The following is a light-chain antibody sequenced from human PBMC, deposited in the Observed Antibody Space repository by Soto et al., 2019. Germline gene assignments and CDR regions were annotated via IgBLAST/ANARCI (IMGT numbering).Light chain of an antibody. Sequence: EIVLTQSPGTLSLSPGERATLSCRASQSVSSTYVAWYQQKPGQPPSLLIHGASSRAAGIPDRFSGSGSGTDFPLTISRLEPEDFAFYYCQQYGSSPTFGQGTKVEIK. CDR2: GAS. V-gene: IGKV3-20*01. CDR3: QQYGSSPT. CDR1: QSVSSTY. J-gene: IGKJ1*01.